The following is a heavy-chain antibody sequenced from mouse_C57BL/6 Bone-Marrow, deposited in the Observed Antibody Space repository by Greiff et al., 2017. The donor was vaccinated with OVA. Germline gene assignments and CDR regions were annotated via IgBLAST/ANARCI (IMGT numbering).Heavy chain of an antibody. J-gene: IGHJ3*01. Sequence: QVQLQQSGPELVKPGASVKISCKASGYAFSSSWMNWVKQRPGKGLEWIGRIYPGDGDTNYNGKFKGKATLTADKSSSTAYMQLSSLTSEDSAVYFCARTAQATVAYWGQGTLVTVSA. V-gene: IGHV1-82*01. CDR2: IYPGDGDT. D-gene: IGHD3-2*02. CDR1: GYAFSSSW. CDR3: ARTAQATVAY.